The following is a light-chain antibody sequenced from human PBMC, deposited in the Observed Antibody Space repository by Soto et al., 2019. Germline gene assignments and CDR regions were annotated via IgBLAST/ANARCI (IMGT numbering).Light chain of an antibody. CDR2: AAS. CDR1: QSISTY. Sequence: DIQMTQSPSSLSASVGDSVTITCRASQSISTYSNWYQQKPWKAPEILIYAASNLQSGVSSRFSGSGSVTDFNLTISSLQPDYGATYDCQQTYRTPYTFGRGTKLEI. CDR3: QQTYRTPYT. J-gene: IGKJ2*01. V-gene: IGKV1-39*01.